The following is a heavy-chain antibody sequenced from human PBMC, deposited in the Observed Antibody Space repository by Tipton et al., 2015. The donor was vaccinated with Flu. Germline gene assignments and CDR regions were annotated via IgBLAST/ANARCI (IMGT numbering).Heavy chain of an antibody. Sequence: TLSLTCAVYGGSFSGYYWSWIRQPPGKGLEWIGEINHSGSTNYNPSLKSRVTISVDTSKNQFSLKLSSVTAADTAVYYCARGGVRGYYVSSCYKPPDYWGQGTMVTVSS. CDR3: ARGGVRGYYVSSCYKPPDY. CDR1: GGSFSGYY. D-gene: IGHD3-22*01. CDR2: INHSGST. J-gene: IGHJ4*02. V-gene: IGHV4-34*01.